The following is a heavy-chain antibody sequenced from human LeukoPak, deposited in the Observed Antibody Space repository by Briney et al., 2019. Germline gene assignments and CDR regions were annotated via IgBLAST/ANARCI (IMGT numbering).Heavy chain of an antibody. J-gene: IGHJ4*02. CDR1: GGTFSSYA. CDR3: AFSPRGYSYGLFDY. CDR2: IIPIFGTA. Sequence: SVKVSCKAPGGTFSSYAISWVRQAPGQGLEWMGGIIPIFGTANYAQKFQGRVTITADESTSTAYMELSSLRSEDTAVYYCAFSPRGYSYGLFDYWGQGTLVTVSS. V-gene: IGHV1-69*13. D-gene: IGHD5-18*01.